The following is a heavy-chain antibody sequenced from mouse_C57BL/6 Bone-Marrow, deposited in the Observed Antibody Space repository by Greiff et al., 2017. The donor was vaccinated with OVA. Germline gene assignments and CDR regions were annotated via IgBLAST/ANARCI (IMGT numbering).Heavy chain of an antibody. CDR3: ARTGTLYAMDY. D-gene: IGHD4-1*01. J-gene: IGHJ4*01. CDR1: GYAFSSSW. CDR2: IYPGDGDT. V-gene: IGHV1-82*01. Sequence: VMLVESGPELVKPGASVKISCKASGYAFSSSWMNWVKQRPGKGLEWIGRIYPGDGDTNYNGKFKGKATLTADKSSSTAYMQLSSLTSEDSAVYFCARTGTLYAMDYWGQGTSVTVSS.